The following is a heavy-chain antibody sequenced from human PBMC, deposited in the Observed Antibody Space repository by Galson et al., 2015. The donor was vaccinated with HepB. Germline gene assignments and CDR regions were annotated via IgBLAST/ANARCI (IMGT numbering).Heavy chain of an antibody. CDR3: ARRYGDYEGSFEY. V-gene: IGHV3-48*01. J-gene: IGHJ4*02. CDR2: ISTSSSTI. D-gene: IGHD4-17*01. Sequence: SLRLSCAASGFTLSRYSMNWVRQAPGKGLEWVSYISTSSSTIYYADSVKGRFTISRDNAKNSLYLQMNSLRAEDTAVYYCARRYGDYEGSFEYWGQGTLVTVSS. CDR1: GFTLSRYS.